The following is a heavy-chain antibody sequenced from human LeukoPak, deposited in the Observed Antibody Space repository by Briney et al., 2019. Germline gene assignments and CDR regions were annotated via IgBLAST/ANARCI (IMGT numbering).Heavy chain of an antibody. CDR1: GYIFSTYQ. CDR3: ARKYYAAQYGMDV. V-gene: IGHV1-46*01. CDR2: INPTAGST. J-gene: IGHJ6*02. D-gene: IGHD3-3*01. Sequence: ASVKVSCKASGYIFSTYQMHWVRQAPGQGLEWMGKINPTAGSTTYAQKFQGRVSMTRDTSTSTVYMELSSLRFEDTAVYYCARKYYAAQYGMDVWGQGTTVTVSS.